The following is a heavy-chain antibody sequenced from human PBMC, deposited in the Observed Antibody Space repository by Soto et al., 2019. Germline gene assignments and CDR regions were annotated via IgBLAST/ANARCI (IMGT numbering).Heavy chain of an antibody. CDR1: GGSISDYS. CDR3: ASRNSGGNWLDP. J-gene: IGHJ5*02. V-gene: IGHV4-59*01. Sequence: PSETLSLTCTISGGSISDYSWNWIRQPPGRGLEWIGYIYYRGSTNYNPSLWSRVTISADTSKNQFSLKLNSVTAADTAVYYCASRNSGGNWLDPWGQGTLVTVS. D-gene: IGHD2-15*01. CDR2: IYYRGST.